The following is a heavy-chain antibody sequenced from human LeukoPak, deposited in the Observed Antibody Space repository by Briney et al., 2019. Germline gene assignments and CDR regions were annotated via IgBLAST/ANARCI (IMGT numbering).Heavy chain of an antibody. Sequence: GGSLRLSCSASGFTFSSYWMSWVRQAPGKGLEWVANIKQDGSEKYYVDSVKGRFTISRDNAKNSLSLQMNSLRAEDTAVFYCARVMRQRLVLGLFDYWGQGTLVTVSS. J-gene: IGHJ4*02. D-gene: IGHD6-13*01. V-gene: IGHV3-7*01. CDR1: GFTFSSYW. CDR2: IKQDGSEK. CDR3: ARVMRQRLVLGLFDY.